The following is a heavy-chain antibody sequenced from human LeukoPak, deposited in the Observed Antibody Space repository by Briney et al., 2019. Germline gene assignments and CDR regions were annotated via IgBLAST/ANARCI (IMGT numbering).Heavy chain of an antibody. D-gene: IGHD6-13*01. CDR2: IYPGDSDT. J-gene: IGHJ4*02. CDR3: ARQSYSSWYYFDY. Sequence: GESLKISCWGSAYSFTDYWVAWVRHMPGKGLEWMGFIYPGDSDTRYSPSFQGQVTISADKSISTAYLQWSSLKASDTAMYYCARQSYSSWYYFDYWGQGTLVTVSS. CDR1: AYSFTDYW. V-gene: IGHV5-51*01.